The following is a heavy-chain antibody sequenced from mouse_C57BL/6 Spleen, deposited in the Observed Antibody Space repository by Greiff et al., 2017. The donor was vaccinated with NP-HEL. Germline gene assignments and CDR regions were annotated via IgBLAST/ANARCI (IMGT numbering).Heavy chain of an antibody. J-gene: IGHJ4*01. CDR1: GYTFTEYT. CDR3: ARHEAYWDAGYAMDY. D-gene: IGHD4-1*01. CDR2: FYPGSGSI. Sequence: VKLMESGAELVKPGASVKLSCKASGYTFTEYTIHWVKQRSGQGLEWIGWFYPGSGSIKYNEKFKDKATLTADKSSSTVYMELSRLTSEDSAVYFCARHEAYWDAGYAMDYWGQGTSVTVSS. V-gene: IGHV1-62-2*01.